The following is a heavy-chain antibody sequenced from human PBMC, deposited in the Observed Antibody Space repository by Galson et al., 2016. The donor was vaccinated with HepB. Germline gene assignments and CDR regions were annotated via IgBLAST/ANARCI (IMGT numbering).Heavy chain of an antibody. Sequence: SLRLSCAASGCSFNQVWMSWVRQAPGKGREGVGGTKSKSDGTTDYAAAVKDRFSISRDASKNTLYLQMNSLKTEDTAMYYCRLVVTPQGLESWGQGTLVTASS. CDR2: TKSKSDGTT. CDR1: GCSFNQVW. J-gene: IGHJ4*02. CDR3: RLVVTPQGLES. V-gene: IGHV3-15*01. D-gene: IGHD2-21*02.